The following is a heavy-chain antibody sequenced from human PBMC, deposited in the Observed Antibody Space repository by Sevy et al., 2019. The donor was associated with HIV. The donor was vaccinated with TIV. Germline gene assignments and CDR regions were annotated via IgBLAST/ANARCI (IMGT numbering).Heavy chain of an antibody. CDR2: IKEDGSEK. CDR1: GFTFSNFW. J-gene: IGHJ5*02. V-gene: IGHV3-7*01. Sequence: GGSLRLSCAASGFTFSNFWMSWVRQAPGKGLEWVANIKEDGSEKNYVDSVKGRSTISRDNDKNLIYLQMNSLRAEDTDMYYGAGAHTSGSGGDCSPGWFDPWGRGTLVTVSA. D-gene: IGHD2-21*02. CDR3: AGAHTSGSGGDCSPGWFDP.